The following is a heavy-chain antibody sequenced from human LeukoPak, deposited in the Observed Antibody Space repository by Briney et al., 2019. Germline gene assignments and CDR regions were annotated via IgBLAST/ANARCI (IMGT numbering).Heavy chain of an antibody. Sequence: PSETLSLTCAVYGGSFSGYYWSWIRQPPGKGLEWIGEINHSGSTNYNPSLKSRVTISVDTSKNQFSLKLSSVTAADTAVYYCARIKNYYDSRTFYAFDIWGQGTMVTVSS. D-gene: IGHD3-22*01. CDR1: GGSFSGYY. V-gene: IGHV4-34*01. CDR3: ARIKNYYDSRTFYAFDI. J-gene: IGHJ3*02. CDR2: INHSGST.